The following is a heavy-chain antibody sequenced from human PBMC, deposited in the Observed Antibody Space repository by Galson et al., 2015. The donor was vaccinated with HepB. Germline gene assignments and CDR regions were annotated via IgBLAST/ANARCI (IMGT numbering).Heavy chain of an antibody. CDR1: GFTLRYYA. Sequence: SLRLSCAASGFTLRYYAMRCVRQAPGKGLEWVSAITPTGDNTYSADSMKGRFTISRDNSQNTLFLQMNSRRADDTAIYFCAKVFPEKTDGWYRQALYYFDSWGQGTRVTVSS. J-gene: IGHJ4*02. CDR2: ITPTGDNT. D-gene: IGHD6-19*01. CDR3: AKVFPEKTDGWYRQALYYFDS. V-gene: IGHV3-23*01.